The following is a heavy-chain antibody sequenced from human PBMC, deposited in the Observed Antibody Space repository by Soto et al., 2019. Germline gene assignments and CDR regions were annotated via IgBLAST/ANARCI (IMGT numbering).Heavy chain of an antibody. CDR2: ISSDGSSK. V-gene: IGHV3-74*02. CDR3: ARRGEGTGVQF. J-gene: IGHJ1*01. CDR1: GFTFSSYW. D-gene: IGHD1-1*01. Sequence: EVQLVESGGGSVQPGGSLRLSCEASGFTFSSYWMHWVRQSPGKGLVWVSRISSDGSSKSYGDSVKGRFTVSRDNAKNTLYLEMSSLRGEDAAIYYGARRGEGTGVQFGGEGTLVSVSP.